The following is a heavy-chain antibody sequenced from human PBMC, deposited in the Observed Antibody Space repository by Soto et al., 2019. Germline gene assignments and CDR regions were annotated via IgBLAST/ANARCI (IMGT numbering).Heavy chain of an antibody. V-gene: IGHV1-58*01. J-gene: IGHJ2*01. D-gene: IGHD3-16*01. CDR1: GFTFTNSA. Sequence: QVVLVQSGPEVKEPGTSVRVSCQASGFTFTNSAVQWVRQARGQRMAWIGWIVMGSGDTKYARNFKERVSITRDSSTGTAFLELSALRSDDTAVYYCAAVHRWLLGDWYFDLWGRGTLVTVS. CDR2: IVMGSGDT. CDR3: AAVHRWLLGDWYFDL.